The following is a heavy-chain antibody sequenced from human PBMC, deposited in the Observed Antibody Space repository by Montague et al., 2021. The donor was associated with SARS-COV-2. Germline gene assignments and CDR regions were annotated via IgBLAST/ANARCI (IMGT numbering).Heavy chain of an antibody. CDR1: DASISTSNY. D-gene: IGHD6-19*01. V-gene: IGHV4-39*07. CDR2: IHFTGTT. Sequence: SETLSLTCSVSDASISTSNYWGWLRQTPGKGLEWIASIHFTGTTYYKPSLKSRVTISVDTSKNQFSLKLSSVTAADTAVYYCARGEYYSGWYGLKYYFDYWGQGTLVIVSS. J-gene: IGHJ4*02. CDR3: ARGEYYSGWYGLKYYFDY.